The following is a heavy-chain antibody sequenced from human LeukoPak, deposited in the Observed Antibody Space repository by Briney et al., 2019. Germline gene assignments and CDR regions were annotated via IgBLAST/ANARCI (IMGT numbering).Heavy chain of an antibody. D-gene: IGHD1-26*01. CDR2: IHHSGDT. J-gene: IGHJ4*02. Sequence: PSETLSLTCTVSGGSVSRGSYYWSWTRQPPGKGLEWIGYIHHSGDTNYSPSLKSRVTISVDMSKNPFFLNLTSVTAADTAVYYCARGRLGATYWGQGTLVTVSS. CDR3: ARGRLGATY. V-gene: IGHV4-61*01. CDR1: GGSVSRGSYY.